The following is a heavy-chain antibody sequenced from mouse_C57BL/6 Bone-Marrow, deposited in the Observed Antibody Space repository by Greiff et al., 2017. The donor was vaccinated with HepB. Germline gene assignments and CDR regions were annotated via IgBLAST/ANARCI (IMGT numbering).Heavy chain of an antibody. V-gene: IGHV5-17*01. Sequence: VQLVESGGGLVKPGGSLKLSCDASGFTFSDYGMHWVRQAPEKGLEWVAYISSGSSTIYYADPVKGRFPRSRHNAKNTLCLQRTSLRSQDTAMYYCARPTWDYIDYWGQGTTLTVSS. D-gene: IGHD4-1*01. CDR1: GFTFSDYG. CDR3: ARPTWDYIDY. CDR2: ISSGSSTI. J-gene: IGHJ2*01.